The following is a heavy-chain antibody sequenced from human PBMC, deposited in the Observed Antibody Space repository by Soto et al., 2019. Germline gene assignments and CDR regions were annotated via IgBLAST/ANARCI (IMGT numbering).Heavy chain of an antibody. V-gene: IGHV3-30-3*01. CDR2: ISYDGSNK. J-gene: IGHJ3*02. Sequence: QVQLAESGGGVVQPGRSLRLSCAASGFTFSSYAMHWVRQAPGKGLEWVAVISYDGSNKYYADSVKGRFTISRDNSKNTLYLQMNSLRAENTAVYYCARVDVVVVAAPLKAFDIWGQGTMVTVSS. D-gene: IGHD2-15*01. CDR1: GFTFSSYA. CDR3: ARVDVVVVAAPLKAFDI.